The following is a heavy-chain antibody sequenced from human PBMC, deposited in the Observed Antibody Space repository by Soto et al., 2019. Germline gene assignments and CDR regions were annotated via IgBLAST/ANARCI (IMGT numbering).Heavy chain of an antibody. CDR3: VRGMLDYIWGSQLDY. CDR2: ISAYNGNT. Sequence: QVQLVQSGAEVKKPGASVKVSCKASGYTFTSYGISWVRQAPGQGLAWMGWISAYNGNTNYAQKLQGRVTMTTDTSTSTAYMELRSLRSDDTAVYYCVRGMLDYIWGSQLDYWGQGTLVTVSS. J-gene: IGHJ4*02. CDR1: GYTFTSYG. D-gene: IGHD3-16*01. V-gene: IGHV1-18*01.